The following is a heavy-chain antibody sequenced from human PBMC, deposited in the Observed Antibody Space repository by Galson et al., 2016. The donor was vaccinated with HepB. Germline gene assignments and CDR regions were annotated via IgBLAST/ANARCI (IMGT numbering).Heavy chain of an antibody. CDR1: GFTFSDYY. D-gene: IGHD2-2*02. Sequence: SLRLSCAASGFTFSDYYMSWIRQPPGKGLEWVSYISSTGSSIYYADSVKGRFTISRDNAKNSLYLQMNSLRAEDTALYYCARSLCPAGCYTTGWFDPWGQGTLVTVSS. J-gene: IGHJ5*02. CDR2: ISSTGSSI. V-gene: IGHV3-11*01. CDR3: ARSLCPAGCYTTGWFDP.